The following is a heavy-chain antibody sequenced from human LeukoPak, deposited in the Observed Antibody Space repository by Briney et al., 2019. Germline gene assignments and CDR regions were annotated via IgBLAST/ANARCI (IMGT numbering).Heavy chain of an antibody. CDR3: ARASVSCYTGECYFDY. J-gene: IGHJ4*02. D-gene: IGHD2-2*02. CDR2: INPNSGGT. V-gene: IGHV1-2*02. Sequence: GASVKLSCKASGYTFTGYYMHWVRQAPGQGLEWMGWINPNSGGTNYAQKFQGRVTMTRDTSISTAYMELSRLRSDDTAVYYCARASVSCYTGECYFDYWGQGPLVTVSS. CDR1: GYTFTGYY.